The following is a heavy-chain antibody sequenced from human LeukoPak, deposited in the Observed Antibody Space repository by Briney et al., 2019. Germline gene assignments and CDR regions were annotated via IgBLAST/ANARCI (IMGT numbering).Heavy chain of an antibody. J-gene: IGHJ6*02. V-gene: IGHV1-18*01. Sequence: ASVKVSCKASGYTFTSYGISWVRQAPGQGLELMGCISADNGDTNYAQNLQGRVTMTTDTSTSTAYMELRSLRSDDSAVYYCARTEIAVAGTGGDYYYYYGMDVWGQGTTVTVSS. CDR2: ISADNGDT. D-gene: IGHD6-13*01. CDR3: ARTEIAVAGTGGDYYYYYGMDV. CDR1: GYTFTSYG.